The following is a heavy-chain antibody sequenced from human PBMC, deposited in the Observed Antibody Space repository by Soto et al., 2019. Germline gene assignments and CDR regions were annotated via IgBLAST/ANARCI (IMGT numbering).Heavy chain of an antibody. CDR3: ETDTGDSGAFDI. D-gene: IGHD2-21*02. CDR1: GGSRYSGSVD. J-gene: IGHJ3*02. CDR2: IYYSGST. Sequence: SGTXALTCTVSGGSRYSGSVDLGWIRKPPGKGLEWIGYIYYSGSTNYKPSLKSRVTISVDTCKNQLSLNLSSVTAADTAVYYCETDTGDSGAFDIWGQGTMVTV. V-gene: IGHV4-61*01.